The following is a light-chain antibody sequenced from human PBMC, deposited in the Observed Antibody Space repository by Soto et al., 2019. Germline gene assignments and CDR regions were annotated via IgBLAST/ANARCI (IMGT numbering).Light chain of an antibody. CDR1: QSVSGN. CDR2: GAS. J-gene: IGKJ3*01. V-gene: IGKV3-15*01. Sequence: EIVMTQSPATLSVSPGERATLSCRASQSVSGNLGWYQQKPGQAPRLLIYGASTRATGLPARFSGSGSGTDIIPTISRLSSEFFALYYCQQYDRWSFTFGHGTQVDIK. CDR3: QQYDRWSFT.